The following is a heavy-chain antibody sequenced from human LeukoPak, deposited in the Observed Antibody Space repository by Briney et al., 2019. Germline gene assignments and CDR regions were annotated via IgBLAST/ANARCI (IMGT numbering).Heavy chain of an antibody. Sequence: SETLSLTCTVSGGSISSYYWGWIRQPPGKGLEWIGYIYNSGSTNYNPSLKSRVTISVDTSKNQFSLKLSSVTAADTAMYYCARAVSGRFDYWGQGTLVTVSS. V-gene: IGHV4-59*08. CDR2: IYNSGST. D-gene: IGHD6-19*01. CDR1: GGSISSYY. J-gene: IGHJ4*02. CDR3: ARAVSGRFDY.